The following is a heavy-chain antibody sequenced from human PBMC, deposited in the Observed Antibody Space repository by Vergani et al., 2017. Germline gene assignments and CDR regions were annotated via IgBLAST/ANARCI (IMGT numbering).Heavy chain of an antibody. CDR1: GGSFSGYY. Sequence: QVQLQQWGAGLLKPSETLSLTCAVYGGSFSGYYWSWIRQPPGKGLEWLGEINHSGSTNYNPSLKSRVTISVETSKNQFSLKLSSVTAADAAVYYCARGGDIVVVPAAMPGFDYWGQGTLVTVSS. D-gene: IGHD2-2*01. CDR3: ARGGDIVVVPAAMPGFDY. CDR2: INHSGST. V-gene: IGHV4-34*01. J-gene: IGHJ4*02.